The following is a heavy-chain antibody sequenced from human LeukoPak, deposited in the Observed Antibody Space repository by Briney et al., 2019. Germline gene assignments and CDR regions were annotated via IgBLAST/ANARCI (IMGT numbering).Heavy chain of an antibody. CDR3: ARGQDSSGWDPSPDY. CDR1: GGSFSGYY. V-gene: IGHV4-34*01. Sequence: PSETLSLTCAVYGGSFSGYYWSWIRQPPGKGLEWIGEINHSGSTNYNPSLKSRVTISVDTSKNQFSLKLSSVTAADTAVYYCARGQDSSGWDPSPDYWGQGTLVTVSS. D-gene: IGHD6-19*01. CDR2: INHSGST. J-gene: IGHJ4*02.